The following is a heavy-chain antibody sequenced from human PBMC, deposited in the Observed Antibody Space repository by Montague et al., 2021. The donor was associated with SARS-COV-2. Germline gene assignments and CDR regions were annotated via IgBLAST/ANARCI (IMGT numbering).Heavy chain of an antibody. V-gene: IGHV4-38-2*02. CDR2: IWHGGST. Sequence: SETLSLTSTVSGYSITHAYYWGWIRQPPGKGLEWIGNIWHGGSTXYNPSLKSRVTISVDTSNNQFSLKLTSVTAADTAVYYCARTSQYCTPTNCYLPNAMDVWGQGTTVTVSS. J-gene: IGHJ6*02. CDR3: ARTSQYCTPTNCYLPNAMDV. CDR1: GYSITHAYY. D-gene: IGHD2-8*01.